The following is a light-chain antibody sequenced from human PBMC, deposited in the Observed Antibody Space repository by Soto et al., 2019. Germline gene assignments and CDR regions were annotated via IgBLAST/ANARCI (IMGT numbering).Light chain of an antibody. CDR2: GAS. CDR1: QSVSSD. CDR3: QQYGNSPPHS. Sequence: EMEMTLSPGTMSVSPVERATLSCRASQSVSSDLAWYQQKPGQAPRLLIYGASTRATDIPATFSGSGSGTEFTLTISSLQSEDFAVYYCQQYGNSPPHSFGQGTKVDIK. J-gene: IGKJ2*03. V-gene: IGKV3-15*01.